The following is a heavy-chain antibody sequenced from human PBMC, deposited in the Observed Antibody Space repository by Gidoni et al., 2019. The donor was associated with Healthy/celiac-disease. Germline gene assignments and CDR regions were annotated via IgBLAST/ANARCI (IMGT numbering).Heavy chain of an antibody. D-gene: IGHD6-13*01. V-gene: IGHV3-9*01. CDR1: GFTFDDYA. CDR3: AKDAAAGLDGISFDY. CDR2: ISWNSGSI. Sequence: EVQLVESGGGLVQPGRSLGLSCAASGFTFDDYAMHWVRQAPGKGLEWVSGISWNSGSIGYADSVKGRFTISRDNAKNSLYLQMNSLRAEDTALYYCAKDAAAGLDGISFDYWGQGTLVTVSS. J-gene: IGHJ4*02.